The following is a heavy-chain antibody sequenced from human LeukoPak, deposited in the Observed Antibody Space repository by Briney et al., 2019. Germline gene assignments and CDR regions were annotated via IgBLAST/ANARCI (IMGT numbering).Heavy chain of an antibody. J-gene: IGHJ4*02. Sequence: SDTLSLTCSVSGGSISSYYGSSIRQPAGKGLEWIGGIYTSGSTTYNPSLKSRVTMSVDTSKNQFSLKLSSVTAADTAVYYCARESGVAGSPFDYWGQGTLVAVSS. D-gene: IGHD6-19*01. CDR2: IYTSGST. CDR3: ARESGVAGSPFDY. V-gene: IGHV4-4*07. CDR1: GGSISSYY.